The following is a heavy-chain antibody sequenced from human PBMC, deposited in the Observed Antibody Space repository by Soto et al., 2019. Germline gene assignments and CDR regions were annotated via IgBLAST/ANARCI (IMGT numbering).Heavy chain of an antibody. CDR3: SRDGASGWRIRGNLFGP. Sequence: QVQLVQSGVEVKKPGASVRVSCKASGYTFISYGISWLRQAPGQGPEWMGWISTYNGNTNYAQKVQGRVTMNTDTTTRRGSKGLRGPQADDPAVYYWSRDGASGWRIRGNLFGPSGPGTLVT. V-gene: IGHV1-18*01. CDR1: GYTFISYG. J-gene: IGHJ5*01. D-gene: IGHD6-19*01. CDR2: ISTYNGNT.